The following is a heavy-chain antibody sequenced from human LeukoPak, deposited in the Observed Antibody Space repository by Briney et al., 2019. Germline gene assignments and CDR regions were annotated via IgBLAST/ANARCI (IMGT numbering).Heavy chain of an antibody. D-gene: IGHD4-17*01. CDR1: GFTFDDYG. J-gene: IGHJ4*02. CDR2: INWNGGST. V-gene: IGHV3-20*04. CDR3: ARAGYGDYWGSLGY. Sequence: GGSLRLSCAASGFTFDDYGMSWVRQAPGKGLEWVSGINWNGGSTGYADSVKGRFTISRDNSKNTLYLQMNSLRAEDTAVYYCARAGYGDYWGSLGYWGQGTLVTVSS.